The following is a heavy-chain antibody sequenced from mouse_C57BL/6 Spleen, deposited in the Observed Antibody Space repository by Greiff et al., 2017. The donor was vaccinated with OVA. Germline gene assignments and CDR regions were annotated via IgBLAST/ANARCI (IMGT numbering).Heavy chain of an antibody. V-gene: IGHV3-6*01. Sequence: EVQLQESGPGLVKPSQSLSLTCSVTGYSITSGYYWNWIRQFPGNKLEWMGYISYDGSNNYNPSLKNRISITRDTSKNQFFLKLNSVTTEDTATYYCARDGGLPGAMDYWGQGTSVTVSS. D-gene: IGHD2-10*01. CDR1: GYSITSGYY. CDR2: ISYDGSN. J-gene: IGHJ4*01. CDR3: ARDGGLPGAMDY.